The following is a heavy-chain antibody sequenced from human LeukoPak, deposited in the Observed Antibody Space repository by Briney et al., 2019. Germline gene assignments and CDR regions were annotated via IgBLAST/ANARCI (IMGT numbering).Heavy chain of an antibody. CDR3: ARPLMGLFSYFDY. Sequence: PGGSLRLSCAASGFTFSSYAMHWVRQAPGKGLEWVAVISYDGSNKYFADSVKGRFTISRDNSKNTLYLQMNSLRAEDTAVYYCARPLMGLFSYFDYWGQGTLVTVSS. CDR2: ISYDGSNK. CDR1: GFTFSSYA. J-gene: IGHJ4*02. D-gene: IGHD2-8*01. V-gene: IGHV3-30-3*01.